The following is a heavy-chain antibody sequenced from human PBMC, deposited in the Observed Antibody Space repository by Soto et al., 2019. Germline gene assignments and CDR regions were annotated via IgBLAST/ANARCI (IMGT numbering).Heavy chain of an antibody. CDR3: ARRARANVDTAMVPSYYFDY. CDR2: IYYSGST. CDR1: GGSISSGGYY. V-gene: IGHV4-31*03. J-gene: IGHJ4*02. D-gene: IGHD5-18*01. Sequence: QVQLQESGPGLVKPSQTLSLTCTVSGGSISSGGYYWSWIRQHPGKGLEWIGYIYYSGSTYYNPSLKSRVTISVDTSKNQFSLKLSSVTAADTAVYYCARRARANVDTAMVPSYYFDYWGQGTLVTVSS.